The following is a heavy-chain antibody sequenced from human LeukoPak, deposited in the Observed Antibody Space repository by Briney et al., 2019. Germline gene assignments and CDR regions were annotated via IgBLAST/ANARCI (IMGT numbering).Heavy chain of an antibody. CDR3: ARDLAARR. V-gene: IGHV3-48*04. CDR2: ISSSRTI. Sequence: GGSLRLSCAASGFTFSSYSMNWVRQAPGKGLEWVSYISSSRTIYYADSVKGRFTISRDNAKNSLYLQMNSLRAEDTAVYYCARDLAARRWGQGTLVTVSS. CDR1: GFTFSSYS. D-gene: IGHD6-6*01. J-gene: IGHJ4*02.